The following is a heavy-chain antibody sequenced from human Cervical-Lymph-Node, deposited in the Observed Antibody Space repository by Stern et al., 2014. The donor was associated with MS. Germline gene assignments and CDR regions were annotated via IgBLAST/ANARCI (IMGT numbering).Heavy chain of an antibody. J-gene: IGHJ4*02. Sequence: VQLVQSGAEVKKPGESLKISCKASEYRTNYWIAWVRQMPGKGLEWMGISYPGGFDPRYGLAFRGQVTISVNKSIRTAYLQWSSLRASDTAMYYCATLVGGGSYSDYWGQGTLVTVSS. D-gene: IGHD2-21*01. CDR1: EYRTNYW. CDR3: ATLVGGGSYSDY. V-gene: IGHV5-51*01. CDR2: SYPGGFDP.